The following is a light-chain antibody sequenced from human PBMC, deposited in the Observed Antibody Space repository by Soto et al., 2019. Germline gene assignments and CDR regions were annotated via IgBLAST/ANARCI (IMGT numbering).Light chain of an antibody. J-gene: IGKJ1*01. Sequence: EIVLTQSPGTLSLSPGEGATLSCRASQTVSSSYLAWYQQKHGQAPRLLIHAASTRATGIPDRFSGSGSGTDFTLTISRLEPEDFAVYYCQQYGSLLRTFGQGTKVDIK. CDR1: QTVSSSY. CDR3: QQYGSLLRT. V-gene: IGKV3-20*01. CDR2: AAS.